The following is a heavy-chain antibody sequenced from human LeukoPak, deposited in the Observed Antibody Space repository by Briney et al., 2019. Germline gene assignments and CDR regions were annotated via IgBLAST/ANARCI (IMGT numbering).Heavy chain of an antibody. J-gene: IGHJ6*03. V-gene: IGHV4-30-4*08. CDR3: ARVDRNYYYYYMDV. Sequence: PSQTLSLTCTVSGGSISSGDYYWSWIRQPPGKGLEWIGYIYYSGSTYYNPSLKSRVTISVDTSKNQFSLKLSSVTAADTAVYYCARVDRNYYYYYMDVWGKGTTVTVSS. CDR2: IYYSGST. CDR1: GGSISSGDYY.